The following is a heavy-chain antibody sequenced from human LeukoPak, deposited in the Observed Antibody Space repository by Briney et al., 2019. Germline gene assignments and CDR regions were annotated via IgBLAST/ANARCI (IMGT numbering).Heavy chain of an antibody. CDR3: ARVSRRHTLDY. V-gene: IGHV4-59*01. CDR1: NGSIRAYI. Sequence: SETLSLTCIVSNGSIRAYIWSWIRQPPGKGLEWIGYIDYSGSTNYNPSLKSRVTISLDTSKNHFSLRQSSVTAADSAVYYCARVSRRHTLDYWGQGTLVTVSS. J-gene: IGHJ4*02. CDR2: IDYSGST.